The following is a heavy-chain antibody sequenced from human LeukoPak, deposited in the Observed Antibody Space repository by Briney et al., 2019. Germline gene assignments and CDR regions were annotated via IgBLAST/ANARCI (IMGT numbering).Heavy chain of an antibody. Sequence: PGGSLRLSCAASGFTFSSYAMSWVRQAPGKGLEWVSSISGSGDSTYYADSVKGRSTISRDNSKNTLYLQMNSLRAEDTALYYCAIVIAVAGPATSYWGQGTLATVSS. CDR3: AIVIAVAGPATSY. CDR2: ISGSGDST. D-gene: IGHD6-19*01. J-gene: IGHJ4*02. V-gene: IGHV3-23*01. CDR1: GFTFSSYA.